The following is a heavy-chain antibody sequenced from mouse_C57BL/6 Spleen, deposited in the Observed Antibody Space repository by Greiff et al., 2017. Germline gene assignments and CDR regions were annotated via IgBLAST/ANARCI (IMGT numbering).Heavy chain of an antibody. CDR2: IYPGNSDT. D-gene: IGHD2-3*01. V-gene: IGHV1-5*01. CDR1: GYTLTSYW. Sequence: VQLQQSGTVLARPGASVMMSCKTSGYTLTSYWMHWVKQRPGQGLEWIGAIYPGNSDTSYNQKFKGKAKLTAVTSASTAYMELSSLTNEDSAVYYCTREGQGLLRDWYFDVWGTGTTVTVSS. J-gene: IGHJ1*03. CDR3: TREGQGLLRDWYFDV.